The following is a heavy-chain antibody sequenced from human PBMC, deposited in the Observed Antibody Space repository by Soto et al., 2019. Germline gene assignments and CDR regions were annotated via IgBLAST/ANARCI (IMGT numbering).Heavy chain of an antibody. CDR1: GFTFDDYA. CDR2: ISRDSGAI. V-gene: IGHV3-9*01. D-gene: IGHD3-16*01. Sequence: SLRLSCAASGFTFDDYAMHWVRQAPGKGLDWVSYISRDSGAIGYADSVKGRFTISRDNAKNSLYLHMNSLRAEDTALYYCAKDMGGSIKYYYYGMDVWGQGTTVTVSS. CDR3: AKDMGGSIKYYYYGMDV. J-gene: IGHJ6*01.